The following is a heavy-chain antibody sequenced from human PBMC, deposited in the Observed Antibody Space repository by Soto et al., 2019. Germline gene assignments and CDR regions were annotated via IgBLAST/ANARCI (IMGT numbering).Heavy chain of an antibody. D-gene: IGHD6-19*01. CDR2: ISYDGSNK. CDR1: GFTFSTYG. CDR3: AKVAVAGVDY. V-gene: IGHV3-30*18. Sequence: QVQLVGSGGGVVQPGRSLRLSCAASGFTFSTYGMHWDRQAPGKGLEWVAVISYDGSNKYYGDSVKGRFTISRDNSKNTLYLQMSSLRAEDTAVYYCAKVAVAGVDYWGQGTLVTVSS. J-gene: IGHJ4*02.